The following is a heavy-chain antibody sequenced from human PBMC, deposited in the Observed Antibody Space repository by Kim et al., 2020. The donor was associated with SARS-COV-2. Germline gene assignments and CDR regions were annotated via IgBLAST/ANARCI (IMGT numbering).Heavy chain of an antibody. CDR1: GGSISSYY. CDR3: ARGWYYYGSGSYPKGTYYYSYGMDV. J-gene: IGHJ6*02. D-gene: IGHD3-10*01. Sequence: SETLSLTCTVSGGSISSYYWSWIRQPPGKGLEWIGYIYYSGSTNYNPSLKSRVTISVDTSKNQFSLKLSSVTAADTAVYYCARGWYYYGSGSYPKGTYYYSYGMDVWGQGNTVTVSS. V-gene: IGHV4-59*13. CDR2: IYYSGST.